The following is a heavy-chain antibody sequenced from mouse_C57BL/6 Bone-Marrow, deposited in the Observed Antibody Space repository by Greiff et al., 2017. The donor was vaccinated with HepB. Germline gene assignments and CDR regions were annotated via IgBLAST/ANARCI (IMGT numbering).Heavy chain of an antibody. CDR3: ARGGSSYRFAY. J-gene: IGHJ3*01. Sequence: EVQLVESGPGLVKPSQSLSLTCSVTGYSITSGYYWNWIRQFPGNKLEWMGYISYDGSNNYNPSLKNRISITRDTPKNQFFLKLNSVTTEDTATYYCARGGSSYRFAYWGQGTLVTVSA. V-gene: IGHV3-6*01. CDR1: GYSITSGYY. CDR2: ISYDGSN. D-gene: IGHD1-1*01.